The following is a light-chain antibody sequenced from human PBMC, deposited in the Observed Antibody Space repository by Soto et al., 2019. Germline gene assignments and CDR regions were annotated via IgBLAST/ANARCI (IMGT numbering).Light chain of an antibody. CDR3: QQSYSTPRT. J-gene: IGKJ1*01. CDR1: QSISSY. Sequence: DIRGSRSPSSLSASVGDRVTITCRASQSISSYLNWYQQKPGKAPKLLIYAASSLQSGVPSRFSGSGSGTDFTLTISSLQPEDFATYYCQQSYSTPRTFGQGTKVDIK. V-gene: IGKV1-39*01. CDR2: AAS.